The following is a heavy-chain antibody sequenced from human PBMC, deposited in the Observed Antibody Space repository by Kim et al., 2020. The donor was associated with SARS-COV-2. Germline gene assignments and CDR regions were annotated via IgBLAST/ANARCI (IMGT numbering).Heavy chain of an antibody. V-gene: IGHV3-43*02. D-gene: IGHD2-15*01. CDR1: GFTFDDYA. CDR2: ISGDGGST. CDR3: AKDFGGRQCSGGSCYSGTYGY. Sequence: GGSLRLSCAASGFTFDDYAMHWVRQAPGKGLEWVSLISGDGGSTYYADSVKGRFTISRDNSKNSLYLQMNSLRTEDTALYYCAKDFGGRQCSGGSCYSGTYGYWGQGTLVTVSS. J-gene: IGHJ4*02.